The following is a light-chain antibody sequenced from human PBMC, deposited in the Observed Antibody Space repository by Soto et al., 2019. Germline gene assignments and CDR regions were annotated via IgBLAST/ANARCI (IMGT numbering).Light chain of an antibody. CDR2: GAS. J-gene: IGKJ1*01. Sequence: IVLTQSPVTLSLSPAQRSTLSCRASQSVTSSYLAWYQQRSGRAPRLLIYGASSRATGIPNRFSGSGSGTDFTLTISRLEPEDFAVYYCQQYGSSPQTFGQGTKVDI. CDR3: QQYGSSPQT. V-gene: IGKV3-20*01. CDR1: QSVTSSY.